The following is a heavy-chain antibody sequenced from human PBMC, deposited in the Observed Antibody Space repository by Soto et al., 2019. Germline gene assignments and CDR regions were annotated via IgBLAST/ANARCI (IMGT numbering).Heavy chain of an antibody. D-gene: IGHD5-18*01. CDR2: IKHDGSQK. Sequence: DVQLVESGGGLVQPGGSLRLSCTASGFTFSKFWMSWVRQAPGKGLEWVANIKHDGSQKYYVDSVKGRFTISRDNPKNSLYLQMNSLRVDDTAVYYCSRLQLYSVSGRGWFDTWGQRPLVTASS. CDR3: SRLQLYSVSGRGWFDT. CDR1: GFTFSKFW. V-gene: IGHV3-7*01. J-gene: IGHJ5*02.